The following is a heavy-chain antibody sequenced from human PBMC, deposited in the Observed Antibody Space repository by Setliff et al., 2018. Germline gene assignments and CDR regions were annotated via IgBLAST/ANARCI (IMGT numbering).Heavy chain of an antibody. D-gene: IGHD5-18*01. J-gene: IGHJ3*02. V-gene: IGHV3-73*01. CDR1: GFSFSGSA. CDR2: IRGRTDNYAT. CDR3: TFARDGYDVFDI. Sequence: QTGRSLRLSCAASGFSFSGSAVYWVRQASVKGLEWIGRIRGRTDNYATAYAASVRGRFTISRDDSKNTAYLQMNSLKTEDTAVYYCTFARDGYDVFDIWGQGTMVTVSS.